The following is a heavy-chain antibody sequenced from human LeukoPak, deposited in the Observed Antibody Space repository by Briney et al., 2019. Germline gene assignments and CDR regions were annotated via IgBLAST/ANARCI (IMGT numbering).Heavy chain of an antibody. CDR2: ISANSGNT. CDR3: ASVYFDF. V-gene: IGHV1-18*01. Sequence: ASVKASCKASGYSLSSYAISSVRQAPGQGLEWMGWISANSGNTNYAQKLQGRVTMTTDTSTSTAYMELRSLRSDDTAVYYCASVYFDFWGQGTLVTVSS. CDR1: GYSLSSYA. J-gene: IGHJ4*02.